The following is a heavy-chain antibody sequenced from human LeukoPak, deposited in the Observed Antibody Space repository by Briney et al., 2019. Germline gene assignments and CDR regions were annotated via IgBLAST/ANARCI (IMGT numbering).Heavy chain of an antibody. CDR3: AGANKYYDILTAYSRFDY. V-gene: IGHV1-8*01. Sequence: ASVKVSCKASEYTFTSYDINWVRQATGQGLEWMGWMNPNSGNTGYAQKFQGRVTMTRNTSISTAYMELSSLRSEDTAVYYCAGANKYYDILTAYSRFDYWGQGTLVTVSS. CDR2: MNPNSGNT. CDR1: EYTFTSYD. D-gene: IGHD3-9*01. J-gene: IGHJ4*02.